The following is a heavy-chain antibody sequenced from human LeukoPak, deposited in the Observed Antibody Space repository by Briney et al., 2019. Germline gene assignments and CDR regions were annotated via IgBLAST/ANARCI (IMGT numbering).Heavy chain of an antibody. CDR1: GFTFSSYG. V-gene: IGHV3-33*01. D-gene: IGHD5-18*01. CDR3: ARDRAYSYGYFDY. J-gene: IGHJ4*02. CDR2: IWYDGSNK. Sequence: PGRSLRLSCAASGFTFSSYGMHWVRQAPGKGLEWVAVIWYDGSNKYYADSVKGRFTISRDNSKNTLYLQMNSLRAEDTAVYYCARDRAYSYGYFDYWGQGTLVTVSS.